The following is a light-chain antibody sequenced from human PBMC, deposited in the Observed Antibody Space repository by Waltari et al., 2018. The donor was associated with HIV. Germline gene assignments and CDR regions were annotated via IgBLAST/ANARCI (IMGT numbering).Light chain of an antibody. CDR1: QSLGTY. CDR2: DTS. CDR3: QQRDNWPST. J-gene: IGKJ3*01. Sequence: EIVLTQSPATLSLSPGERATLSCRASQSLGTYLVWYQQKPGQPPKLLIYDTSNRATGIPARFRGSGSGTDFTLTISTLEPEDFAVYYCQQRDNWPSTFGPGTKVEIK. V-gene: IGKV3-11*01.